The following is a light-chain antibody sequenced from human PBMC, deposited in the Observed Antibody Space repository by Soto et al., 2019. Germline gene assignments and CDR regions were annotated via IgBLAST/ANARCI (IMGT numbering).Light chain of an antibody. CDR2: DAS. Sequence: EIVLTQSPDTLSLSPGERATLSRRASQSVRSNYLAWYQQKPGQAPRFLIYDASSRATGIPDRFSGSGSGTDFTLTISRLEPEDFAVYYCQQYGRSPLTFGGGTKVDIK. V-gene: IGKV3-20*01. CDR3: QQYGRSPLT. J-gene: IGKJ4*01. CDR1: QSVRSNY.